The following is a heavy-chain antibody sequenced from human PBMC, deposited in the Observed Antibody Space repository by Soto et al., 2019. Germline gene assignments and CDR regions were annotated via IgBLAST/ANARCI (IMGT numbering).Heavy chain of an antibody. V-gene: IGHV4-31*03. CDR1: GGSISSGGYY. CDR2: IYYSGST. CDR3: ARDIRYDSSGYQTD. J-gene: IGHJ4*02. Sequence: QVQLQESGPGLVKPSQTLSLICTVSGGSISSGGYYWSWIRQHPGKGLEWIGYIYYSGSTYYNPSLKSRVTISVDKSKNQFSLKLSSVSAADTAVYYCARDIRYDSSGYQTDWGQGTLVTVSS. D-gene: IGHD3-22*01.